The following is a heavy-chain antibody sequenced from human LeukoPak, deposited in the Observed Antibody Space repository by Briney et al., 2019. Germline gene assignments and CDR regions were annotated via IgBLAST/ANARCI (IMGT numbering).Heavy chain of an antibody. J-gene: IGHJ4*02. CDR1: GYTFTNYW. Sequence: ASVKVSCKASGYTFTNYWIQWVRQAPGQGLEWVALINPNDGSTTYAHKFQGRVTMTRDTSTSTVYMDLSSLTSEDTAVYYCARAPRNSSTMLDYWGQGTLVTVSS. CDR2: INPNDGST. V-gene: IGHV1-46*01. D-gene: IGHD6-13*01. CDR3: ARAPRNSSTMLDY.